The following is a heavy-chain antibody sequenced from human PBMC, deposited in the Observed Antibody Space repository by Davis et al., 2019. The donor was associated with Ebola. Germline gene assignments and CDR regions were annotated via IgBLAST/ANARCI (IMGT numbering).Heavy chain of an antibody. D-gene: IGHD2-8*02. J-gene: IGHJ3*02. CDR3: ASLRRTITGMDDAFDI. CDR2: IYTGDSDT. Sequence: GGSLRLSCKDSGNSFASHWIGWVRQMPGKGLEWMGIIYTGDSDTRYSPSFRGQVTISADKSIKTAFLQWSSLKASDTAMYYCASLRRTITGMDDAFDIWGQGTMVTVSP. CDR1: GNSFASHW. V-gene: IGHV5-51*01.